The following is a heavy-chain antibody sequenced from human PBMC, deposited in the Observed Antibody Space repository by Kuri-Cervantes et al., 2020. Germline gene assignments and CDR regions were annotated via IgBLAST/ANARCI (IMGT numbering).Heavy chain of an antibody. J-gene: IGHJ5*02. D-gene: IGHD1-1*01. CDR1: GYTFTSYY. CDR2: INPSGGST. V-gene: IGHV1-46*01. CDR3: ARNPYGTGWFDP. Sequence: ASVKVSCKASGYTFTSYYMHWVRQAPGQGLEWMGIINPSGGSTGYAQKFQGRVSMTRDMSTGTAYMDLSSLTSDDTAVYYCARNPYGTGWFDPWGQGTQVTVAS.